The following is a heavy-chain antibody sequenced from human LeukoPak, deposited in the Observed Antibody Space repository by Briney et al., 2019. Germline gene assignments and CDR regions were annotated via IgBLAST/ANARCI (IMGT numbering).Heavy chain of an antibody. CDR2: IHSTRPTTT. CDR3: ARGICDDCSKTGRYFDS. Sequence: QPGGSLRLSCAASGFTFSSYCMNWVRQAPGKDLEWVSYIHSTRPTTTYYADSVAGRFTISRDNAKNSVYLQMDSLRVEDTAMYYCARGICDDCSKTGRYFDSWGQGTLVTVSS. D-gene: IGHD2-21*02. J-gene: IGHJ4*02. CDR1: GFTFSSYC. V-gene: IGHV3-48*01.